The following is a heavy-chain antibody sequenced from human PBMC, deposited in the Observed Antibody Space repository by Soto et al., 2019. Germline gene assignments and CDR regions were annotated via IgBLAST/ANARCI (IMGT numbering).Heavy chain of an antibody. Sequence: PGGSLRLSCAAPGFTFSSYAMHWVRQAPGKGLEWVAVISYDGSNKYYADSVKGRFTISRDNSKNTLYLQMNSLRAEDTAVYYCARDALFGVVGADAFDIWGQGTMVTVSS. V-gene: IGHV3-30-3*01. CDR1: GFTFSSYA. D-gene: IGHD3-3*01. J-gene: IGHJ3*02. CDR2: ISYDGSNK. CDR3: ARDALFGVVGADAFDI.